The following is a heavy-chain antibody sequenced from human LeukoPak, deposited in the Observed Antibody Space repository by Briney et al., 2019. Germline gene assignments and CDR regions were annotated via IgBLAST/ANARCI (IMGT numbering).Heavy chain of an antibody. V-gene: IGHV3-23*01. D-gene: IGHD3-10*01. CDR3: AKAQGVLWFGELKDWYFDL. CDR1: GFTFSSYA. CDR2: ISGSGGST. Sequence: GGSLRLSCAASGFTFSSYAMSWVRQAPGKGLEWVSAISGSGGSTYYADSVKGRFTISRDNSKNTLYLQMNSLRAEDTAVYYCAKAQGVLWFGELKDWYFDLWGRGTLVTVSS. J-gene: IGHJ2*01.